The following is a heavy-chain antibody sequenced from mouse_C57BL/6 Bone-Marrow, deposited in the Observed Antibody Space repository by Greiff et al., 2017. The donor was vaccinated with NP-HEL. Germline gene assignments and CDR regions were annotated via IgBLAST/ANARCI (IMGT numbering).Heavy chain of an antibody. Sequence: QVQLQQPGPELVKPGASVKLSCKASGYRFTSSWMPWVKQRPGQGLEWRGNINPSNGGPNYNEKFTSKATLTVAQSSSTAYMQLSSLTSEDSAVYYCVRDSVYAYDYWGQGTTLTVSS. V-gene: IGHV1-53*01. CDR1: GYRFTSSW. CDR2: INPSNGGP. CDR3: VRDSVYAYDY. D-gene: IGHD3-2*02. J-gene: IGHJ2*01.